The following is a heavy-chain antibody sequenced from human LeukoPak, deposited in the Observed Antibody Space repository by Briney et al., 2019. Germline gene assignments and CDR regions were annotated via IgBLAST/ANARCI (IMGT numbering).Heavy chain of an antibody. CDR2: INQDGSQK. Sequence: GGSLRLSCAASGFTFGSCWMNWVRQTPGKGLEWVANINQDGSQKFYVDSVKGRFTISRDNAKNSLYLQMNSLRAEDTAVYYCARAYFDFWGQGTLVTVSS. V-gene: IGHV3-7*01. CDR1: GFTFGSCW. CDR3: ARAYFDF. J-gene: IGHJ4*02.